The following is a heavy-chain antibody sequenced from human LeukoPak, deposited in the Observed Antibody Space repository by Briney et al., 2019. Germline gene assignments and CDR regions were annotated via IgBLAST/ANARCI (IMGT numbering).Heavy chain of an antibody. CDR3: ARSEPGDFQH. D-gene: IGHD3-10*01. V-gene: IGHV4-4*02. CDR2: IYHSGST. CDR1: GFTFSSYW. J-gene: IGHJ1*01. Sequence: GSLRLSCAASGFTFSSYWMSWVRQPPGKGLEWIGEIYHSGSTNYNPSLKSRVTIPVDKPKNQFSLKLSSVTAADTAVYYCARSEPGDFQHWGQGTLVTVSS.